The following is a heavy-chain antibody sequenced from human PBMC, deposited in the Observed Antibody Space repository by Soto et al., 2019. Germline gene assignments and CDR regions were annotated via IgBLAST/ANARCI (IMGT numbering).Heavy chain of an antibody. CDR1: GYSFTNYY. CDR2: IDPTDSYP. V-gene: IGHV5-10-1*01. Sequence: PGESLKISCEASGYSFTNYYITWVRQMPGKGLEWMGRIDPTDSYPIYSPSFQGHVTISSDKSSSTAYLQWSSLKASDSAKYYCARQGEPITISGGGRTYYYYGLDVWGQGTTVTVS. J-gene: IGHJ6*02. D-gene: IGHD3-3*01. CDR3: ARQGEPITISGGGRTYYYYGLDV.